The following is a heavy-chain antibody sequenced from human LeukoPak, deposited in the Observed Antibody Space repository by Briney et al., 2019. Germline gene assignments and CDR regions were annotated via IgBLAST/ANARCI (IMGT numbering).Heavy chain of an antibody. V-gene: IGHV3-7*03. CDR1: GFTFSNYW. J-gene: IGHJ4*02. D-gene: IGHD3-3*01. CDR2: IKEDGSDK. Sequence: GGSLRLSCAASGFTFSNYWMSWVRQTPGKGLQWVANIKEDGSDKYYVDSLKGRFTISRDNAKNSLYLQMNSLRAEDTAVYYCAKDRTRQAYWGQGTLVTVSS. CDR3: AKDRTRQAY.